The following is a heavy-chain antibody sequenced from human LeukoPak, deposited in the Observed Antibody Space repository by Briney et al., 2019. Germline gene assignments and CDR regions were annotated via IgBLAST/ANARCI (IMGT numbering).Heavy chain of an antibody. V-gene: IGHV3-66*01. CDR1: GFTISSNY. CDR3: ARIVAGGAFDI. J-gene: IGHJ3*02. Sequence: GGSLRLSCAASGFTISSNYGSWVRQAPGKGLEWVSVIYSGGSTYHADSVTGRFTISRDNSKNTLYLQMNSLRDEDTAVYYCARIVAGGAFDIWGQGTMVTVSS. CDR2: IYSGGST. D-gene: IGHD1-26*01.